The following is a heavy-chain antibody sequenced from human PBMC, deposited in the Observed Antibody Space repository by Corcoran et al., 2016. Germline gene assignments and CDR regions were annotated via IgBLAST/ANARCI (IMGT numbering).Heavy chain of an antibody. CDR2: VYYSGTA. V-gene: IGHV4-39*01. CDR1: GASIRSGLYY. CDR3: ARSSYSYDSWFDP. Sequence: QLQLQESGPGLVKPSETLSLTCTVSGASIRSGLYYWAWIRQPPGKGLEWIGSVYYSGTAYYNPSLRGRVTVSVDTSNNQFSLTLNSVTAADTAVFYCARSSYSYDSWFDPWGQGTLVTVSS. D-gene: IGHD2-15*01. J-gene: IGHJ5*02.